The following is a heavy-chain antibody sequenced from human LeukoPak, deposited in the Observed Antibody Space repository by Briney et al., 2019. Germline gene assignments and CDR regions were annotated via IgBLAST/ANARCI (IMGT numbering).Heavy chain of an antibody. J-gene: IGHJ4*02. CDR2: IWYDGSNK. D-gene: IGHD6-13*01. Sequence: GGSLRLSCAASGFTFSSYGMHWVRQAPGKGLEWVAVIWYDGSNKYYADSVKGRFTISRDNSKNTLYLQMNSLRAEDTAVYYCARDHRYSSSWYFDYWGQGTLVTVSS. CDR3: ARDHRYSSSWYFDY. CDR1: GFTFSSYG. V-gene: IGHV3-33*08.